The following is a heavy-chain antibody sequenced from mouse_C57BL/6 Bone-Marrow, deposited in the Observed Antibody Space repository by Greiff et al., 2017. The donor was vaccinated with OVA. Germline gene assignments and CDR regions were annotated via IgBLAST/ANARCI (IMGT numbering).Heavy chain of an antibody. CDR2: ISSGGSYT. V-gene: IGHV5-6*01. CDR3: ARRSNYYFDY. J-gene: IGHJ2*01. Sequence: EVQVVESGGDLVKPGGSLKLSCAASGFTFSSYGMSWVRQTPDKRLEWVATISSGGSYTYYPESVKGRFTISKDNAKNTLYLQMSGLASEDTAMYYGARRSNYYFDYWGQGTTLTVSS. CDR1: GFTFSSYG. D-gene: IGHD2-5*01.